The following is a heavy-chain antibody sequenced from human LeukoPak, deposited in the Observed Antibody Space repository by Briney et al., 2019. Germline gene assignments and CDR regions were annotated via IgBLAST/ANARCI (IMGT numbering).Heavy chain of an antibody. CDR1: GYTFTDYY. V-gene: IGHV1-69-2*01. CDR2: VDPEDGET. D-gene: IGHD1-26*01. Sequence: GASVKVSCKASGYTFTDYYMHWVQQAPGKGLEWMGRVDPEDGETIYAEKFQGRVTITADTSTDTAYMELSSLRSEDTAVYYCATLWDRYSGSYYLGDFDYWGQGTLVTVSS. CDR3: ATLWDRYSGSYYLGDFDY. J-gene: IGHJ4*02.